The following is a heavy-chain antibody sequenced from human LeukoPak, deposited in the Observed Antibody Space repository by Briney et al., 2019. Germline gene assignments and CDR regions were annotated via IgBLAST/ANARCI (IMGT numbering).Heavy chain of an antibody. J-gene: IGHJ4*02. V-gene: IGHV1-69*05. Sequence: SVKVSCKASGGTFSSYAISWVRQAPGQGLEWMGGIIPIFGTANYAQKFQDRVTITTDESTSTAYMELRSLRSDDTAVYYCARDPDIILVPAAMINDYWGQGTLVTVSS. D-gene: IGHD2-2*01. CDR2: IIPIFGTA. CDR1: GGTFSSYA. CDR3: ARDPDIILVPAAMINDY.